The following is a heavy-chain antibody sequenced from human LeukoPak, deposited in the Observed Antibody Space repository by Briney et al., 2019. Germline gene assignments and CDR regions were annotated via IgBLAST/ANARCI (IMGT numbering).Heavy chain of an antibody. J-gene: IGHJ4*02. V-gene: IGHV3-30*18. D-gene: IGHD3-16*02. CDR1: GFTFSSYG. Sequence: GGSLRLSCAASGFTFSSYGMHWVRQAPGKGLEWVAVISYDGSNKYYADSVKGRFTISRDNSKNTLYLQMNSLRAEDTAIYYCAKGLGELSFIVDYWGQGVLVTVSS. CDR2: ISYDGSNK. CDR3: AKGLGELSFIVDY.